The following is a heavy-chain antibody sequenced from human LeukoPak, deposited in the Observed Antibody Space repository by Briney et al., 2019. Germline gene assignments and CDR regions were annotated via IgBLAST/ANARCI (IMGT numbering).Heavy chain of an antibody. CDR3: AKGIVGATTYFDY. D-gene: IGHD1-26*01. CDR1: GFTFDDYT. V-gene: IGHV3-43*01. Sequence: GGSLRLSCAASGFTFDDYTMHRVRQAPGEGLEWVSLISWDGGSTYYADSVKGRFTISRDNSKNSLYLQMNSLRTEDTALYYCAKGIVGATTYFDYWGQGTLVTVSS. CDR2: ISWDGGST. J-gene: IGHJ4*02.